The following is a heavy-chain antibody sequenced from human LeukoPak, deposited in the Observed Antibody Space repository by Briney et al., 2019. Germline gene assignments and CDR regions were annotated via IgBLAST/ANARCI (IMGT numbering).Heavy chain of an antibody. D-gene: IGHD4-23*01. Sequence: SVKVSCKASGGTFSSYAISWVRQAPGQGLEWMGGIIPIFGTANYAQKFQGRVTITADESTSTAYMELSCLRSEDTAVYYCARAGGGNSIENTFDYWGQGTLVTVSS. J-gene: IGHJ4*02. V-gene: IGHV1-69*13. CDR1: GGTFSSYA. CDR2: IIPIFGTA. CDR3: ARAGGGNSIENTFDY.